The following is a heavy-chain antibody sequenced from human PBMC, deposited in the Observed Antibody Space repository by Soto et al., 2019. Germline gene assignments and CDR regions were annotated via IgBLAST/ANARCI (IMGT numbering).Heavy chain of an antibody. J-gene: IGHJ4*02. V-gene: IGHV2-5*02. D-gene: IGHD3-10*01. CDR3: AHAIAGGGSWFGPIDS. CDR1: GFSLSTTGVG. CDR2: IYWDDDE. Sequence: QITLKESGPTLVKPTQTLTLTCTFSGFSLSTTGVGVTWIRQPPGKALEWLAVIYWDDDERYSPSLKSRLTITKDRDKYQVGVTLPNLEHVDTATYFCAHAIAGGGSWFGPIDSWGLGTLVTVSS.